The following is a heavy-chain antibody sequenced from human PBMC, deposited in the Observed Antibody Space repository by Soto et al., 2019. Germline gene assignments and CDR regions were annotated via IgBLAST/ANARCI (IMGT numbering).Heavy chain of an antibody. V-gene: IGHV3-23*01. Sequence: QSEGTLRLSWAASGFTFSSCAVIWIRHAPGQGLDWVSGRSGTGGCTSSADSFKGRLTISRDNPKNTLYLQMRSLRAEDTAVYYCARGCSAGKGYSPEFWGQGSLVTVSS. J-gene: IGHJ4*02. CDR3: ARGCSAGKGYSPEF. CDR2: RSGTGGCT. CDR1: GFTFSSCA. D-gene: IGHD6-13*01.